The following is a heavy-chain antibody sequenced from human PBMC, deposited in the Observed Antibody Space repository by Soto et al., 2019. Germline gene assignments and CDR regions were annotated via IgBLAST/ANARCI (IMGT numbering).Heavy chain of an antibody. CDR3: AKVSSSWYAGFFYL. CDR1: GFTFSSHA. Sequence: EVQLLESGGGLVQPGGSLRLSCTASGFTFSSHAMTWVRQAPGKGLEWVSGLSDSGGSIYYADSVKRRFTIARDNSMNTLYLQMNTLRAEDTAVYYCAKVSSSWYAGFFYLWGQGTLGTVSS. V-gene: IGHV3-23*01. J-gene: IGHJ5*02. D-gene: IGHD6-13*01. CDR2: LSDSGGSI.